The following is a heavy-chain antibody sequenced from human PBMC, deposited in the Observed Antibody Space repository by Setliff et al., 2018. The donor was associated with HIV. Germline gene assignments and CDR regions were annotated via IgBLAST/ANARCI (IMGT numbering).Heavy chain of an antibody. Sequence: SETLSLTCTVSGGSISSGSYYWSWIRQPAGKGLEWIGHIHTSGSSSYNPSLKSRVIISLDTSKNQISLKLISVTAADTAVYYCARDLLGSSSLVDYWGQGTLVTVSS. CDR2: IHTSGSS. J-gene: IGHJ4*02. CDR1: GGSISSGSYY. D-gene: IGHD6-6*01. V-gene: IGHV4-61*09. CDR3: ARDLLGSSSLVDY.